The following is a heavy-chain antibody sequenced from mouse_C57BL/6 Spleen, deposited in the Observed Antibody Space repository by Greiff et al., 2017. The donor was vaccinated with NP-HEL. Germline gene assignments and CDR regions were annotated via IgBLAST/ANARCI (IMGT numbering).Heavy chain of an antibody. D-gene: IGHD2-1*01. J-gene: IGHJ3*01. Sequence: VQLQQSGAELVMPGASVKLSCKASGYTFTSYWMHWVKQRPGQGLEWIGEIDPSDSYTNYNQKFKGKSTLTVDKSSSTAYMQLSSLTSEDSAVYYCARGGYYGKAWFAYWGQGTLVTVSA. CDR3: ARGGYYGKAWFAY. CDR2: IDPSDSYT. CDR1: GYTFTSYW. V-gene: IGHV1-69*01.